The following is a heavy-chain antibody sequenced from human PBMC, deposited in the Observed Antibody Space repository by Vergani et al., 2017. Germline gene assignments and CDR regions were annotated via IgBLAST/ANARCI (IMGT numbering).Heavy chain of an antibody. CDR1: GGTFSSYA. CDR2: IIPIFGTA. Sequence: QVQLVQSGAEVKKPGSSVKVSCKASGGTFSSYAISWVRQAPGQGLEWMGGIIPIFGTANYAQKFQGRVTITADESTSTAYMGLSSLRSEDTAVYYCARGRGTYYYGSGSYYPYNWFDPWGQGTLVTVSS. CDR3: ARGRGTYYYGSGSYYPYNWFDP. V-gene: IGHV1-69*01. J-gene: IGHJ5*02. D-gene: IGHD3-10*01.